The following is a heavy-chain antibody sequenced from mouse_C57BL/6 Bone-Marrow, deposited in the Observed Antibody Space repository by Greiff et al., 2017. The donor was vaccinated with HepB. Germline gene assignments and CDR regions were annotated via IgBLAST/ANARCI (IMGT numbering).Heavy chain of an antibody. V-gene: IGHV5-9-1*02. CDR2: ISSGGDYI. D-gene: IGHD1-1*01. CDR1: GFTFSSSA. Sequence: EVKLMESGEGLVKPGGSLKLSCAASGFTFSSSAMSWVRQTPEKRLEWVADISSGGDYIYYADTVKGRFTISRDNARNTLYLQLSSLKSEDTAMYYCTRDDYGSSSGYFDVWGTGTTVTVSS. CDR3: TRDDYGSSSGYFDV. J-gene: IGHJ1*03.